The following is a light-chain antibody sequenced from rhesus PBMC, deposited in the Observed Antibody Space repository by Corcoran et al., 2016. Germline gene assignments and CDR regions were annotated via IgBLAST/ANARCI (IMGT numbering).Light chain of an antibody. CDR1: QNIYSN. CDR3: QHYYDNPRT. Sequence: DIQMTQSPSALSASVGDRVTISCRASQNIYSNLAWYQQKPGKAPKLLIYAASSLQTGLPSRFSGSGSGTDFTLTISSLQPEDSAAYYCQHYYDNPRTFGQGTKVEIK. CDR2: AAS. V-gene: IGKV1S12*01. J-gene: IGKJ1*01.